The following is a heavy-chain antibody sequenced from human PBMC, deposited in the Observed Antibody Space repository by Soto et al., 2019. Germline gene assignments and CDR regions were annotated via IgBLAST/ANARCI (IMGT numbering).Heavy chain of an antibody. D-gene: IGHD3-22*01. Sequence: SETLSLTCTVSGGSISSTSYYWGWIRQPPGKGLEWIGSIYYSGTTYFNPSLKSRVTISVDTSKNHFSLKLNSVTAADTAVYYCAGTFYYDNSGYPFWGQGTPVTVS. CDR3: AGTFYYDNSGYPF. V-gene: IGHV4-39*02. CDR1: GGSISSTSYY. J-gene: IGHJ4*02. CDR2: IYYSGTT.